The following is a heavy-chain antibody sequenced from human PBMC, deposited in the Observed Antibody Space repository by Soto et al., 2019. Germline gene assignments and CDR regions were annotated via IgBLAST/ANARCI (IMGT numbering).Heavy chain of an antibody. J-gene: IGHJ6*02. Sequence: QVQLVQSGAEVKKPGASVKVSCKASGYTFTSYDINWVRQATGQGLEYMGWMNPNSGNTGYAQKSQGRVTMTRNTSIGTTYMELSSLRSADKAVDYCARERGRYVMDVLGQGTTVTVSS. CDR2: MNPNSGNT. V-gene: IGHV1-8*01. CDR1: GYTFTSYD. D-gene: IGHD3-10*01. CDR3: ARERGRYVMDV.